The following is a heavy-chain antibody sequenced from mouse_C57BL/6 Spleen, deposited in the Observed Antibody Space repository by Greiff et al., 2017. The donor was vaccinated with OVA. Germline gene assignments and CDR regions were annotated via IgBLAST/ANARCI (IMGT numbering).Heavy chain of an antibody. CDR1: GYTFTDYE. J-gene: IGHJ1*03. CDR2: IDPETGGT. V-gene: IGHV1-15*01. D-gene: IGHD1-1*01. CDR3: TRGGSSYPYWYFDV. Sequence: VQLQQSGAELVRPGASVTLSCKASGYTFTDYEMHWVKQTPVHGLEWIGAIDPETGGTAYNQKFKGKAILTADKSSSTAYMELRSLTSEDSAVYYCTRGGSSYPYWYFDVWGTGTTVTVSS.